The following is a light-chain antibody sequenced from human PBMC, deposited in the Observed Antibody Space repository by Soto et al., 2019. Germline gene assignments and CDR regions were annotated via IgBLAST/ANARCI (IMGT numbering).Light chain of an antibody. CDR3: QTWGTGIHV. CDR1: SGHRSYA. J-gene: IGLJ2*01. CDR2: LNSDGSH. Sequence: QLVLTQSPSASASLGASVKLTCTLSSGHRSYAIAWHQQQPEKGPRYWMKLNSDGSHSKGDGIPDRFSGSSSGAERSLNISSLQSEDEADYYCQTWGTGIHVFGGGTKLTVL. V-gene: IGLV4-69*01.